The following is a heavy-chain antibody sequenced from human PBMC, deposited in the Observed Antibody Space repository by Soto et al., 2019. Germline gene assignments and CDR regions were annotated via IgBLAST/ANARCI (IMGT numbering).Heavy chain of an antibody. J-gene: IGHJ4*02. CDR3: ARAFQRDTFDY. CDR1: GFTLTSYA. D-gene: IGHD5-18*01. CDR2: MASDGNSQ. V-gene: IGHV3-30-3*01. Sequence: QVQLVDSGGGVVQPGSSLRLSCAASGFTLTSYAMHWVRQAPGKGPEWVAVMASDGNSQFYADSVKGRFTISRDNSKNTLYLQMNSLRPEDRAVYYCARAFQRDTFDYWGQGTLVTVSS.